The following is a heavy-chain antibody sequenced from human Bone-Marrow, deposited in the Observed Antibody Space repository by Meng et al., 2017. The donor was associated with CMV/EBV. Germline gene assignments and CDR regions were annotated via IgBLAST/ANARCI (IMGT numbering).Heavy chain of an antibody. CDR2: IYHTGRT. J-gene: IGHJ4*02. D-gene: IGHD3-16*02. Sequence: SETLSLTCSVSGVSLTGSNWWSWVRQAPGEGLEWIGEIYHTGRTNYNPSLESRLTMSVDKSKNEFSLTVTSLTAADTAVYFCARVGDWGSYLEFWGQGALVTGSS. CDR1: GVSLTGSNW. V-gene: IGHV4-4*02. CDR3: ARVGDWGSYLEF.